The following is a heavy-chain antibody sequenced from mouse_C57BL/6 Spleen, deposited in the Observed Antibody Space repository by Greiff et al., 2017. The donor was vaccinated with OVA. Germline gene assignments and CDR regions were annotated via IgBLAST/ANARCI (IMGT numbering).Heavy chain of an antibody. CDR3: TYAYYYGSSYGFAY. Sequence: EVKLQESGAELVRPGASVKLSCTASGFNIKDDYMHWVKQRPEQGLEWIGWIDPENGDTEYASNFQGKATITADTSSNTAYLQLSSLTSEDTAVYYCTYAYYYGSSYGFAYWGQGTLVTVSA. J-gene: IGHJ3*01. V-gene: IGHV14-4*01. CDR2: IDPENGDT. CDR1: GFNIKDDY. D-gene: IGHD1-1*01.